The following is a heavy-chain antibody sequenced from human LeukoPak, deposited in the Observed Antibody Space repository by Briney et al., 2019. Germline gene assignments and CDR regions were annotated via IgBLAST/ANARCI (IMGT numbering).Heavy chain of an antibody. CDR3: ARREGQRLLWFGELLKGYFQH. Sequence: SETLSLTCAVYGSSFHNYYWTWIRQPPGKRLEWLGEIGHSGGTNYNPSLNSRVTISLDTSKNQFSLKLSSVTAADTAVYYCARREGQRLLWFGELLKGYFQHWGQGTLVTVSS. J-gene: IGHJ1*01. V-gene: IGHV4-34*01. CDR2: IGHSGGT. D-gene: IGHD3-10*01. CDR1: GSSFHNYY.